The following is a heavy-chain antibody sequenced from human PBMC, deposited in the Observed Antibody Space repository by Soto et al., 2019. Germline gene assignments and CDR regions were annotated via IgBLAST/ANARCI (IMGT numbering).Heavy chain of an antibody. CDR2: INPNSGGT. D-gene: IGHD2-21*02. CDR1: GYTFTGYY. V-gene: IGHV1-2*04. Sequence: ASVKVSCKASGYTFTGYYMHWVRQAPGQGLEWMGWINPNSGGTNYAQKFQGWVTMTRDTSISTAYMELSSLRSEDTAVYYCARFKVVAAIGFHYYYGMDVWGQGTTVTVSS. J-gene: IGHJ6*02. CDR3: ARFKVVAAIGFHYYYGMDV.